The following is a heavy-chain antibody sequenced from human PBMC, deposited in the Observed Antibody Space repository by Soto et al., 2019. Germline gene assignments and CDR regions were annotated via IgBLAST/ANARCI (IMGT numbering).Heavy chain of an antibody. CDR2: IDPSDSYT. CDR3: AAQVATTFYYYYGMDV. Sequence: PGESLKISCKGSGYSFTSYWISRVRQMPGKGLEWMGRIDPSDSYTNYSPSFQGHVTISADKSISTAYLQWSSLKASDTAMYYCAAQVATTFYYYYGMDVWGQGTTVTVSS. J-gene: IGHJ6*02. D-gene: IGHD5-12*01. CDR1: GYSFTSYW. V-gene: IGHV5-10-1*01.